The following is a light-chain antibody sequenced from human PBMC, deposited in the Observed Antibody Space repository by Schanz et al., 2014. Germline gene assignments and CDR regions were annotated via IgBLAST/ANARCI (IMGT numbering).Light chain of an antibody. CDR3: SAYVQGRNFVA. CDR2: DVS. J-gene: IGLJ2*01. Sequence: QSALTQPASVSGSPGQSITISCTGTRSDIGGYNYVSWYQQHPGEAPKLMIFDVSLRPSGISNRFSGSKSDNTASLTISGLQAEDEADYYCSAYVQGRNFVAFGGGTKLTVL. CDR1: RSDIGGYNY. V-gene: IGLV2-14*03.